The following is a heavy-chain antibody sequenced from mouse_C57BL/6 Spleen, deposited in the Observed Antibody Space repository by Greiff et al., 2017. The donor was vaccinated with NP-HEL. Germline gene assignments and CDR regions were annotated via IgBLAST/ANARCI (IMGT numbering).Heavy chain of an antibody. J-gene: IGHJ4*01. Sequence: QVQLQQSGAELVRPGASVTLSCKASGYTFTDYEMHWVKQTPVHGLEWIGAIDPETGGTAYNQKFKGKAILTADKSSSTAYMELRSLTSEDSAVYYCTRGTTVPYYYAMDYWGQGTSVTVSS. V-gene: IGHV1-15*01. CDR3: TRGTTVPYYYAMDY. CDR1: GYTFTDYE. D-gene: IGHD1-1*01. CDR2: IDPETGGT.